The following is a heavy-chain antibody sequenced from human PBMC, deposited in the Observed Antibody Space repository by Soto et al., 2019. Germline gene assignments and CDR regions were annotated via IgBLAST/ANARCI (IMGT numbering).Heavy chain of an antibody. Sequence: QVQLQESGPGLVKPSATLSLTCTVSGGFISSYYWSWIRQPPGKGLEWIGYIYYRGSTKYNPSLKSRITISVDTSKNQFSLKLSSVTAADTAVYYCARHIVGATDGYYYYGMDVWGQGTTVTVSS. V-gene: IGHV4-59*08. CDR2: IYYRGST. CDR3: ARHIVGATDGYYYYGMDV. D-gene: IGHD1-26*01. CDR1: GGFISSYY. J-gene: IGHJ6*02.